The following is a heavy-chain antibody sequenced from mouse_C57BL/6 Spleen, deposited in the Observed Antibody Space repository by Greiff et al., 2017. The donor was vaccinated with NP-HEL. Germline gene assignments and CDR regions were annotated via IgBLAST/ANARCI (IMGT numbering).Heavy chain of an antibody. Sequence: EVQVVESGGGLVQPKGSLKLSCAASGFSFNTYAMNWVRQAPGKGLEWVARIRSKSNNYATYYADSVKDRFTISRDDSESMLYLQMNNLKTEDTAMYYCVRHRGWPDWYFDVWGTGTTVTVSS. CDR2: IRSKSNNYAT. CDR1: GFSFNTYA. V-gene: IGHV10-1*01. D-gene: IGHD2-3*01. CDR3: VRHRGWPDWYFDV. J-gene: IGHJ1*03.